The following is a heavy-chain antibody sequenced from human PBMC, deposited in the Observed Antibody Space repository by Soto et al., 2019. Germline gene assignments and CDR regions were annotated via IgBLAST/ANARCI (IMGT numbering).Heavy chain of an antibody. V-gene: IGHV2-5*02. D-gene: IGHD2-2*02. CDR3: AHSRLIYCRGTTCYKTNTFDS. J-gene: IGHJ4*02. CDR1: GFSLSTGGVG. Sequence: QITLKESGPTLVKPTQTLTLTCTFSGFSLSTGGVGVGWIRQPPGKALEWLALIYWDDDKRYSPSLQSRLTITKDTSKNQVVLTMTNMDPVDTATYYCAHSRLIYCRGTTCYKTNTFDSWGQGTLVSVSS. CDR2: IYWDDDK.